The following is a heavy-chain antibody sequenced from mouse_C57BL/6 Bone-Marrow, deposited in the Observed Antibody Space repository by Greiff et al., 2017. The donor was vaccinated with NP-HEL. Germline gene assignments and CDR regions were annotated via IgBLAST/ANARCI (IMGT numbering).Heavy chain of an antibody. V-gene: IGHV1-50*01. CDR2: IDPSDSYT. D-gene: IGHD2-1*01. CDR3: ARVEGNDWYFDV. J-gene: IGHJ1*03. Sequence: QVHVKQPGAELVKPGASVKLSCKASGYTFTSYWMQWVKQRPGQGLEWIGEIDPSDSYTNYNQKFKGKATLTVDTSSSTAYMRLSSLTSEDSAVYYCARVEGNDWYFDVWGTGTTVTVSS. CDR1: GYTFTSYW.